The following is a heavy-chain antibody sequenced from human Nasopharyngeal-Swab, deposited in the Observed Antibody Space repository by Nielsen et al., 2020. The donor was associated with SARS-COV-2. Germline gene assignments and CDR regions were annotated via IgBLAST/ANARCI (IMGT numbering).Heavy chain of an antibody. CDR1: GGSINNFY. D-gene: IGHD6-13*01. CDR3: AAGYDERSYGRSWFDAFDV. CDR2: ISYSGAT. V-gene: IGHV4-59*08. J-gene: IGHJ3*01. Sequence: SETLSLTCSVSGGSINNFYWTWIRQPPGKGLEWIAYISYSGATNYDPSLKSRVTISRDTSKNEVSLKLNSVTAADTAVYYCAAGYDERSYGRSWFDAFDVWGQGTVVTVSS.